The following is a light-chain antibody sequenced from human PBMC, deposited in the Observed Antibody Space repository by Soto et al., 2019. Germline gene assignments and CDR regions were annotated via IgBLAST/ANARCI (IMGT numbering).Light chain of an antibody. Sequence: QSVLTQPPSASGTPGQRVTVSCSGRSSNIGSNYVYWYQQLSGTVLHLLIYRNSERPSGVPDRFSGSKSGTSASLAIGRLQYTDEADYYCAAWVDSLSGVLFGGGTKVNVL. J-gene: IGLJ2*01. CDR3: AAWVDSLSGVL. V-gene: IGLV1-47*01. CDR2: RNS. CDR1: SSNIGSNY.